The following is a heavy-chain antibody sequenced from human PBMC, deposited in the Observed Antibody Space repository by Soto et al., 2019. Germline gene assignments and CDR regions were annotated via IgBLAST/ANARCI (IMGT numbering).Heavy chain of an antibody. CDR2: ISYDGSNK. CDR1: GFTFSSYA. D-gene: IGHD3-22*01. V-gene: IGHV3-30-3*01. Sequence: PGGSLRLSCAASGFTFSSYAMHWVRQAPGKGLEWVAVISYDGSNKYYADSVKGRFTISRDNSKNTLYLQMNSLRAEDTAVYYCARDRANYYDSSGYYYDAFDIWGQGTMVTVSS. CDR3: ARDRANYYDSSGYYYDAFDI. J-gene: IGHJ3*02.